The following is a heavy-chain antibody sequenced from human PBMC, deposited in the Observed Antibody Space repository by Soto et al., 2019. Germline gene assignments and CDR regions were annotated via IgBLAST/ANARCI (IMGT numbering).Heavy chain of an antibody. D-gene: IGHD3-10*01. J-gene: IGHJ4*02. CDR2: ISGSGGST. CDR1: GFTFSSYA. V-gene: IGHV3-23*01. CDR3: AKDTLTYGSGSYYFDY. Sequence: GGSLRLSCAASGFTFSSYAMSWVRQAPGKGLEWVSAISGSGGSTYYADSVKGRFTISRDNSKNTLYLQMNSLRAEDTAVYYCAKDTLTYGSGSYYFDYWGQGTLVTVSS.